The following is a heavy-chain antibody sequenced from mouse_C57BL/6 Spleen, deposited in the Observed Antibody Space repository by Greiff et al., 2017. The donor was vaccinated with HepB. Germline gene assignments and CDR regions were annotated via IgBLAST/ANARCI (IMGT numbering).Heavy chain of an antibody. CDR1: GFTFSSYA. CDR3: TREEGNYGFAY. Sequence: EVKLVESGEGLVKPGGSLKLSCAASGFTFSSYAMSWVRQTPEKRLEWVAYISSDGDYIAYAHTVKGRFTISRDNARNTLYLQRSSLKSEDTAMYYCTREEGNYGFAYWGQGTLVTVSA. J-gene: IGHJ3*01. V-gene: IGHV5-9-1*02. CDR2: ISSDGDYI. D-gene: IGHD2-1*01.